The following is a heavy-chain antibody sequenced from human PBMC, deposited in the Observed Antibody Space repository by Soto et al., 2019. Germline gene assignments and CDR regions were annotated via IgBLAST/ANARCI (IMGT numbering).Heavy chain of an antibody. J-gene: IGHJ4*02. CDR3: ARQDCSSTSCYVDY. CDR1: GSSMSSYY. D-gene: IGHD2-2*01. CDR2: IYYSGST. V-gene: IGHV4-59*01. Sequence: QVQLQESGPGLVKPSETLSPTCTVSGSSMSSYYWSWIRQPPGKGLEWIGYIYYSGSTNYNPSLNSRVTMSVDMSKNQFSLKLSSVIAADTAVYYCARQDCSSTSCYVDYWGQGTLVTVSS.